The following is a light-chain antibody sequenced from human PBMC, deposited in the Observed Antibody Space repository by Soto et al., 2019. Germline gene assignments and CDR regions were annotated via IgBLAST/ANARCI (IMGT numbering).Light chain of an antibody. J-gene: IGKJ1*01. Sequence: DIQMTQSPSSLSASLGDRVTITCRASQDISSWLAWYQQKPGKAPKLLIYAASNLQNGVPSRFSGSGFGTDFTLTISSLQPEDFATYYCQQANSFPRTLGQGTKVDI. CDR2: AAS. CDR3: QQANSFPRT. V-gene: IGKV1-12*01. CDR1: QDISSW.